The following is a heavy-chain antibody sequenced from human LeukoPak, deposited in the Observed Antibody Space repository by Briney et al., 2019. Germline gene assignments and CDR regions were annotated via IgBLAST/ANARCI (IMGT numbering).Heavy chain of an antibody. J-gene: IGHJ4*02. CDR2: IRRSSNYT. D-gene: IGHD3-22*01. Sequence: GGSLRLSCAASGLTFSDYHMTWIRQAPGKGLEWVSYIRRSSNYTKYADSVKGRFTISRDNAKNSLYLQMNSLRAEDTALYYCVRDISGYYFDYWGQGTLLTVSS. CDR3: VRDISGYYFDY. V-gene: IGHV3-11*05. CDR1: GLTFSDYH.